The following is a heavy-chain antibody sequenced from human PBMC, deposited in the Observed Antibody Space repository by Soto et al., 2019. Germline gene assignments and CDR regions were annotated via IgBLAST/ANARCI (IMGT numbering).Heavy chain of an antibody. CDR2: IHDSGST. D-gene: IGHD1-1*01. V-gene: IGHV4-34*01. J-gene: IGHJ5*02. CDR1: GESFSGYY. Sequence: SETLSLTCAVYGESFSGYYWSWIRQPPGKGLEWIGEIHDSGSTNYNPSLKSRVMMSVDTSKKQFSLRLRSVTAADTAVYYCVRDGTKTLRDWFDPWGQGISVTVSS. CDR3: VRDGTKTLRDWFDP.